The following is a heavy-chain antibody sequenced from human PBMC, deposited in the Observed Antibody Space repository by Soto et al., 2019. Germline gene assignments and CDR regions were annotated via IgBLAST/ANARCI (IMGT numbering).Heavy chain of an antibody. CDR1: GGSISRSSYS. D-gene: IGHD2-15*01. CDR2: LYYSGNT. J-gene: IGHJ5*02. CDR3: ATRQGGSYNWFDP. Sequence: SETLSLTCTVSGGSISRSSYSWAWIRQPPGKGLEWIGTLYYSGNTYYNPSLKSRVTISVDTSKNQFSLKLSSVTAADTAVYYCATRQGGSYNWFDPWGQGPLVTVSS. V-gene: IGHV4-39*01.